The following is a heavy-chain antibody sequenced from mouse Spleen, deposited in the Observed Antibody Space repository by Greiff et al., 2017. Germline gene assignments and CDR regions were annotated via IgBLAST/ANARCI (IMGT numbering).Heavy chain of an antibody. J-gene: IGHJ1*01. D-gene: IGHD1-3*01. CDR1: GYTFTDYY. Sequence: VQLKQSGPVLVKPGASVKMSCKASGYTFTDYYMNWVKQSHGKSLEWIGVINPYNGGTSYNQKFKGKATLTVDKSSSTAYMELNSLTSEDSAVYYCAKSGVPPYWYFDVWGAGTTVTVSS. CDR2: INPYNGGT. CDR3: AKSGVPPYWYFDV. V-gene: IGHV1-19*01.